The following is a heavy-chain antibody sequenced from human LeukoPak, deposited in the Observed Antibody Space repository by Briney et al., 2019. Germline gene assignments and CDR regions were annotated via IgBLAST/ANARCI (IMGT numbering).Heavy chain of an antibody. D-gene: IGHD2-2*01. CDR3: ARDIAVVPAATPALGFDP. CDR1: GGTFSSYA. Sequence: SVKVSCKASGGTFSSYAISWVRQAPGQGLEWMGGIIPIFGTASYAQKFQGRVTMTRDTSTSTVYMELSSLRSEDTAVYYCARDIAVVPAATPALGFDPWGQGTLVTVSS. J-gene: IGHJ5*02. CDR2: IIPIFGTA. V-gene: IGHV1-69*05.